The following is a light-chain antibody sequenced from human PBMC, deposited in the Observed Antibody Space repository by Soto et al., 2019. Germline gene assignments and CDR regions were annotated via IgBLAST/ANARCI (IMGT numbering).Light chain of an antibody. J-gene: IGKJ2*01. CDR2: GAS. V-gene: IGKV3-15*01. Sequence: EIVMTQSPATLSVSPGERATLSCRASQSISSELAWYQQRPGQPPRLLIYGASTRATRVPDRFTGSGSGSEFTLTISRVQSEDFAVYYCQQGHNWPRPFGQGTRLEI. CDR1: QSISSE. CDR3: QQGHNWPRP.